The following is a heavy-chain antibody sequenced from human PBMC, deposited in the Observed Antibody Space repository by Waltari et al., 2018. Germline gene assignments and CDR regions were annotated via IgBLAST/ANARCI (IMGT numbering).Heavy chain of an antibody. Sequence: QLQLQESGPGLVTPSETLSLSCTVSGDSINRDYHYGGWLRQPPGEGLAWIGTVHFSGTTYYNPSLKSRVTISVDTSKNQFSLKLTSVTAADTAVYYCARLDYSALRRGCDPWGQGTLVTVSS. V-gene: IGHV4-39*01. CDR2: VHFSGTT. CDR3: ARLDYSALRRGCDP. D-gene: IGHD4-4*01. J-gene: IGHJ5*02. CDR1: GDSINRDYHY.